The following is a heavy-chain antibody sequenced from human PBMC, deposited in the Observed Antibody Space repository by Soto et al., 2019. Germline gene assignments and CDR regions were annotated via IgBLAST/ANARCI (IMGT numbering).Heavy chain of an antibody. CDR1: GFTFSSYG. Sequence: QVQLVESGGGVVRPGRSLRLSCAVSGFTFSSYGMHWVRQAPGQRLEGVAVISYDGSNQYYADSVKGRFTISRDHSNNTLYLHMNSLIAEDKAVDYCAKDSWNYEGPFDYWGQGTLVTVSS. CDR2: ISYDGSNQ. CDR3: AKDSWNYEGPFDY. V-gene: IGHV3-30*18. D-gene: IGHD1-7*01. J-gene: IGHJ4*02.